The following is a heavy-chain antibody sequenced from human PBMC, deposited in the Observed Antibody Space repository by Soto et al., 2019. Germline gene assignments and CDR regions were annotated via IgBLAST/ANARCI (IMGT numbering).Heavy chain of an antibody. J-gene: IGHJ4*02. CDR2: IYYSGST. CDR1: GGSISSGDYY. V-gene: IGHV4-30-4*01. D-gene: IGHD5-18*01. CDR3: ARADNTAMVSLDY. Sequence: SETLSLTCTVSGGSISSGDYYWSWIRQPPGKGLEWIGYIYYSGSTYYNPSLKSRVTISVDTSKNQFSLKLSSVTAADTAVYYCARADNTAMVSLDYWGQGTLVTVSS.